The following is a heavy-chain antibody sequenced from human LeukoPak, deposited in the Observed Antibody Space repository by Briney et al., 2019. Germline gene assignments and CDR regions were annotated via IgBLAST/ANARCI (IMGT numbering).Heavy chain of an antibody. V-gene: IGHV3-23*01. D-gene: IGHD7-27*01. CDR2: IYENGGTT. CDR1: GFTFRSHA. J-gene: IGHJ4*02. CDR3: ARDLAWGGY. Sequence: GGSLRLSCVGSGFTFRSHAMSWVRQAPEKGLEFVSGIYENGGTTYYADSVKGRFSISRDNAKNSLYLQMDSLRAEDTAVYYCARDLAWGGYWGQGTLVTISS.